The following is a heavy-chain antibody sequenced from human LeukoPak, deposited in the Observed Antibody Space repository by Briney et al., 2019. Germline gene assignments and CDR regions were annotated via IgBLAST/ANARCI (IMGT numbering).Heavy chain of an antibody. V-gene: IGHV3-53*01. CDR1: GFSVRTNY. J-gene: IGHJ3*01. CDR3: VRAVHHLFYSDSSGYYGDAFDV. CDR2: IYSGGTI. D-gene: IGHD3-22*01. Sequence: PGGSLRLSCAASGFSVRTNYMSGVRQAPGKGLEWDSDIYSGGTIRYADSVKGRFTISRDNSRDTLHLQMNSLRVDDTAVYYCVRAVHHLFYSDSSGYYGDAFDVWGQGTVVTVSS.